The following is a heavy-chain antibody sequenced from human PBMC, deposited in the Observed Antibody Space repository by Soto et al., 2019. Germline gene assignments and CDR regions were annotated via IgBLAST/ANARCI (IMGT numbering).Heavy chain of an antibody. J-gene: IGHJ6*02. Sequence: QEQLQESGPGLVKPSETLSLTCTVSGGSISSYYWSWIRQPPGKGLEWIGYIYYSGNTNYNPSLKSRVTISVDTSKNQFSLKLSSVTAADTAVYYCARTNRWDYYYYGMYVWGQGTTVTVSS. CDR1: GGSISSYY. CDR3: ARTNRWDYYYYGMYV. CDR2: IYYSGNT. V-gene: IGHV4-59*01.